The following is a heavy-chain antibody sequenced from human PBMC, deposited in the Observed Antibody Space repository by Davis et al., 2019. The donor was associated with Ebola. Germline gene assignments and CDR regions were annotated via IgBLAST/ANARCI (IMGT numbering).Heavy chain of an antibody. J-gene: IGHJ5*02. D-gene: IGHD2-2*02. CDR2: IKQDGSEK. CDR1: GFTFSSYA. Sequence: PGGSLRLSCAASGFTFSSYAMSWVRQAPGKGLEWVANIKQDGSEKYYVDSVKGRFTISRDNAKNSLYLQMNSLRAEDTAVYYCARDRVSVVVPAAIRGNWFDPWGQGTLVTVSS. V-gene: IGHV3-7*03. CDR3: ARDRVSVVVPAAIRGNWFDP.